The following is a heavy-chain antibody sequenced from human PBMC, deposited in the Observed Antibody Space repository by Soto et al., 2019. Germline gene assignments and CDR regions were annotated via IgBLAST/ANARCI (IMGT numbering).Heavy chain of an antibody. D-gene: IGHD5-12*01. CDR3: VRVVAIPGYPDH. CDR1: GGTFSSYA. J-gene: IGHJ4*02. V-gene: IGHV1-69*12. Sequence: QVQLVQSGAEVRQPASSVKVSCKTSGGTFSSYAISWVRQAPGQGLEWMGGIVPIVGTTTYAQKLQGRVTITADEATSTAYMQLSRLRSDDTAVYYCVRVVAIPGYPDHWGQGTLVTVSS. CDR2: IVPIVGTT.